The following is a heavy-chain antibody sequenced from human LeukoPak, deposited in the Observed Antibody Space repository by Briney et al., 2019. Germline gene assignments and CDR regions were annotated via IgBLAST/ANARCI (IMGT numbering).Heavy chain of an antibody. CDR3: ARDEAFIAADY. Sequence: PGGSLRLSCGASGFTFTTHWIHWVRQAPGKGLEWVSSISSSSSYIYYADSVKGRFTISRDNAKNSLYLQMNSLRAEDTAVYYCARDEAFIAADYWGQGTLVTVSS. CDR1: GFTFTTHW. CDR2: ISSSSSYI. D-gene: IGHD6-13*01. V-gene: IGHV3-21*01. J-gene: IGHJ4*02.